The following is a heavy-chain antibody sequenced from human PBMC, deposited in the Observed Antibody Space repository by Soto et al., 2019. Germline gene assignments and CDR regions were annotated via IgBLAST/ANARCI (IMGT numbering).Heavy chain of an antibody. J-gene: IGHJ4*02. CDR2: IHDSGNT. CDR3: ARGSAQWDHSWGTYRYSQIDN. Sequence: SETLSLTCDVTGGSMRSYYWSWIRQPPGKGLEWIGCIHDSGNTKYNPSLKSRVTLSVATSENQFFLNLISMTAADTAVYYCARGSAQWDHSWGTYRYSQIDNWGQGTLVTVSS. D-gene: IGHD3-16*02. V-gene: IGHV4-59*01. CDR1: GGSMRSYY.